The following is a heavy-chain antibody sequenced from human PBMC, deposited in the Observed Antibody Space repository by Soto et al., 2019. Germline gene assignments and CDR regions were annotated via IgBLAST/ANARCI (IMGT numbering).Heavy chain of an antibody. Sequence: ASVKVSCKASGYTFTGYYMHWVRQAPGQRLEWMGWINPANGNTNYSQKFQGRLTITSDTSANTVYMELNSLTSEDTAMYYCTRSAISPYGGLIGPFDYWGQGNLVTVSS. D-gene: IGHD3-16*02. CDR1: GYTFTGYY. CDR3: TRSAISPYGGLIGPFDY. CDR2: INPANGNT. J-gene: IGHJ4*02. V-gene: IGHV1-3*01.